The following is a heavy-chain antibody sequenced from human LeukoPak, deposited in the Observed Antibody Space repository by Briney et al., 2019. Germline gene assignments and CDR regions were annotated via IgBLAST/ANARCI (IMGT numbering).Heavy chain of an antibody. CDR1: GGTFSSCA. CDR3: ARVPSAAGYSFDY. V-gene: IGHV1-69*13. Sequence: GASVKVSCKASGGTFSSCAISWVRQAPGQGLEWMGGIIPIFGTANYAQKFQGRVTITADESTSTAYMELSSLRSEDTAVYYCARVPSAAGYSFDYWGQGTLVTVSS. CDR2: IIPIFGTA. J-gene: IGHJ4*02. D-gene: IGHD6-13*01.